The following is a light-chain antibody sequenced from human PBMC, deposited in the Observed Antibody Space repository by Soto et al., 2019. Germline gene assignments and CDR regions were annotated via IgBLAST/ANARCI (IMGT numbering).Light chain of an antibody. CDR3: QTWGTGIRV. V-gene: IGLV4-69*01. CDR1: SGHSYYA. J-gene: IGLJ1*01. CDR2: VNSDGSH. Sequence: QSVLTQSPSASASLGASVKLTCTLSSGHSYYAIAWHQQQPEKGPRYLMKVNSDGSHRKGDGIPDRFSGSSSGAQRYLTISSLQSEDEADYYCQTWGTGIRVFGTGAKLTVL.